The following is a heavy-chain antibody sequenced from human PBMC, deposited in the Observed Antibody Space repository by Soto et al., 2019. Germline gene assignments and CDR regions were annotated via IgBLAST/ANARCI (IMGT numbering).Heavy chain of an antibody. D-gene: IGHD6-13*01. CDR2: ISSSSSYI. J-gene: IGHJ4*02. CDR1: GFTFSSYS. CDR3: ASLSQQLVPRIDY. Sequence: PGGSLRLSCAASGFTFSSYSMNWVRQAPGKGLEWVSSISSSSSYIYYADSVKGRFTISRDNAKNSLYLQMNSLRAEDKAVYYCASLSQQLVPRIDYWGQGTLVTVSS. V-gene: IGHV3-21*01.